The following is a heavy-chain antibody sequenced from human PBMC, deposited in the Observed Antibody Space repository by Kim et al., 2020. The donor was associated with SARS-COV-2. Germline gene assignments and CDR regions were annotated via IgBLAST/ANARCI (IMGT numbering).Heavy chain of an antibody. V-gene: IGHV1-69*13. J-gene: IGHJ4*02. CDR1: GGTFSSYA. Sequence: SVKVSCKASGGTFSSYAISWVRQAPGQGLEWMGGIIPIFGTANYAQKFQGRVTITADESTSTAYMELSSLRSEDTAVYYCAREGSGYYDSSGAPPFDYWGQGTLVTVSS. D-gene: IGHD3-22*01. CDR3: AREGSGYYDSSGAPPFDY. CDR2: IIPIFGTA.